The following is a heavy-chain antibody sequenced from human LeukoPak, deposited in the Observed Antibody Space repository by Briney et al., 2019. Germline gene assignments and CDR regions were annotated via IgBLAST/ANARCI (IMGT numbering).Heavy chain of an antibody. D-gene: IGHD3-10*01. CDR1: GGSISRYY. CDR3: ARVGYFGSGNYYNDRGAFDY. CDR2: KDYSGST. V-gene: IGHV4-59*01. J-gene: IGHJ4*02. Sequence: SETLSLTCTVSGGSISRYYWSWIRQPPGKGLEWIGYKDYSGSTNYNRSLKSRVTISVDTSKNQFSLKLSSVTAADTAVYYCARVGYFGSGNYYNDRGAFDYWGQGTLVTVSS.